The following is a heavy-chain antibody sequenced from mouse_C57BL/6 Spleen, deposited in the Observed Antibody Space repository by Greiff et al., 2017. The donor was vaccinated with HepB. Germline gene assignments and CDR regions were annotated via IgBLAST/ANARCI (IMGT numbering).Heavy chain of an antibody. CDR2: ISGGGGNT. Sequence: EVLLVESGGGLVKPGGSLKLSCAASGFTFSSYTMSWVRQTPEKRLEWVATISGGGGNTYYPDSVKGRFTISRDNAKNTLYLQMSSLRSEDTALYYCARHSYDGYYGYWGQGTTLTVSS. CDR3: ARHSYDGYYGY. J-gene: IGHJ2*01. CDR1: GFTFSSYT. V-gene: IGHV5-9*01. D-gene: IGHD2-3*01.